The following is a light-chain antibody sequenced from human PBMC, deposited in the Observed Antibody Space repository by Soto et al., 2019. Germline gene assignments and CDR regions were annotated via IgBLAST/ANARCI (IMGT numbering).Light chain of an antibody. Sequence: EIVMTQSPATLSVSPGERATLSCRASQNVNTNLAWYQQKPGQAPRLLIYYASSRATGIPARFSGSGSGTEFTITISSLQSEDFAVYYCQQYNNWPLTFGGGTKVEIK. CDR3: QQYNNWPLT. CDR2: YAS. J-gene: IGKJ4*01. V-gene: IGKV3-15*01. CDR1: QNVNTN.